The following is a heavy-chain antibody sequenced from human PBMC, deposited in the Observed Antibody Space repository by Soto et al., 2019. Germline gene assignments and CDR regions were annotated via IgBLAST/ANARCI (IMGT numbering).Heavy chain of an antibody. V-gene: IGHV1-69*08. D-gene: IGHD3-3*01. J-gene: IGHJ5*02. CDR1: GGTFSSYT. Sequence: QVQLVQSGAEVKKPGSSVKISCKASGGTFSSYTISWVRQAPGQGLEWMGRIIPVSGMANYARKFQGRVTITADKSTSTAYRELSSLRSEDTAVYYCARDGGSGYYIQDNWFDPWGQGTLVTVCS. CDR3: ARDGGSGYYIQDNWFDP. CDR2: IIPVSGMA.